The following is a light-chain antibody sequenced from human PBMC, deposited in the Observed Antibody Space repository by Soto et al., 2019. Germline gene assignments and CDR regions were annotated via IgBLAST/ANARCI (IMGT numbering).Light chain of an antibody. CDR3: QEYKSYSWT. CDR1: QSIVTY. V-gene: IGKV1-5*01. CDR2: DAS. J-gene: IGKJ1*01. Sequence: DIQMTQSPSSLSASVGDRVTITCRASQSIVTYLNWYQQKPGKAPKLLIYDASSLESGVPSRVSGSGSGTEFTLTIDSLQPDDFATYYCQEYKSYSWTFGQGTKVDIK.